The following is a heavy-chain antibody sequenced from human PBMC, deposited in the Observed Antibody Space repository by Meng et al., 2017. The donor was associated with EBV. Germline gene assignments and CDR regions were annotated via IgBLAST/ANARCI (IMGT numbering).Heavy chain of an antibody. J-gene: IGHJ4*02. D-gene: IGHD1-26*01. CDR1: GFSLSHSGVG. CDR3: AHSRVGATEFDY. V-gene: IGHV2-5*02. Sequence: HITCKESRPPLVKPPHPLTPTSPFSGFSLSHSGVGVCWIRQPPAKALEWLALIYLDDDKRYSPSLKSRLTITKDTSKHQVVLTMTNMDPVDTATYYCAHSRVGATEFDYWGQGTLVTVSS. CDR2: IYLDDDK.